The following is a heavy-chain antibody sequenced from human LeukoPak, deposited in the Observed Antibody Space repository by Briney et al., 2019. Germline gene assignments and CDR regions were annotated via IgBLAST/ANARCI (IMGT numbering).Heavy chain of an antibody. J-gene: IGHJ5*02. D-gene: IGHD6-6*01. Sequence: PSETLSLTCTVSGYSISSGYYWGWIRQPPGKGLEWIGSIYHSGSTYYNPSLKSRVTISVDTSKNQFSLKLSSVTAADTAVYYCARRVAAPSGGWFDPWGQGTLVTVSS. V-gene: IGHV4-38-2*02. CDR3: ARRVAAPSGGWFDP. CDR2: IYHSGST. CDR1: GYSISSGYY.